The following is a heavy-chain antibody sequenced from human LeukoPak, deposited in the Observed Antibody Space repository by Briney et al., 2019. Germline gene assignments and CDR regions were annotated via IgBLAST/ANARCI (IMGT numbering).Heavy chain of an antibody. CDR1: GFTFSSYA. CDR3: AKGHGDASGYYYFDS. V-gene: IGHV3-23*01. J-gene: IGHJ4*02. Sequence: GGSLRLSCAASGFTFSSYAINWVRQAPGKGLEWVSAIRGNADTTYYADSVKGRFSIFRDNNKNMLYLQMNSLRVEDTAVYYCAKGHGDASGYYYFDSWGQGTLVTVSS. CDR2: IRGNADTT. D-gene: IGHD3-22*01.